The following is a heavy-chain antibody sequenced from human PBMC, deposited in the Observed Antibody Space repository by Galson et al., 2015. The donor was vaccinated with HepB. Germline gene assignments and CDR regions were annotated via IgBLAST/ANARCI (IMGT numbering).Heavy chain of an antibody. J-gene: IGHJ6*02. V-gene: IGHV3-23*01. D-gene: IGHD2-15*01. CDR1: GFTFSSYA. CDR2: ISGSGGST. CDR3: AKAMGDICSGGSCYSYYYYYGMDV. Sequence: SLRLSCAASGFTFSSYAMSWVRQAPGKGLEWVSAISGSGGSTYYADSVKGRFTISRDNSKNTLYLQMSSLRAEDTAVYYCAKAMGDICSGGSCYSYYYYYGMDVWGQGTTVTVSS.